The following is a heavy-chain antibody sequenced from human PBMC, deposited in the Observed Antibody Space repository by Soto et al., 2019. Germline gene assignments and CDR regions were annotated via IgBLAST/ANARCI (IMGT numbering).Heavy chain of an antibody. CDR2: ISARGENT. CDR3: ADGGEWSFNFEY. D-gene: IGHD3-3*01. Sequence: EVQLLESGGGLVQPGGSLRLSCAASGFSFSIYSMSWVRQAPGNGLEWVCGISARGENTYYADSVKGRFTISRDNSKNTMYLQMNNLRVEDKAVYYCADGGEWSFNFEYWGQGTLVTVFS. CDR1: GFSFSIYS. V-gene: IGHV3-23*01. J-gene: IGHJ4*02.